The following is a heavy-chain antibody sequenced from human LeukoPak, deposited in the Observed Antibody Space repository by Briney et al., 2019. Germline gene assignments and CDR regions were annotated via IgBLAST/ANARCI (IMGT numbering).Heavy chain of an antibody. CDR2: IYSSGST. D-gene: IGHD2-2*01. J-gene: IGHJ5*02. Sequence: SETLSLTCTVSGGSITGYYWSWVRQPAGKGPEWIGRIYSSGSTNYYPSLKSRVTMSVDTSKNQFSLKLGSVTAADTAVYYCARDVGYCSSTSCGNNWFDPWGQGTLVTVSS. CDR1: GGSITGYY. V-gene: IGHV4-4*07. CDR3: ARDVGYCSSTSCGNNWFDP.